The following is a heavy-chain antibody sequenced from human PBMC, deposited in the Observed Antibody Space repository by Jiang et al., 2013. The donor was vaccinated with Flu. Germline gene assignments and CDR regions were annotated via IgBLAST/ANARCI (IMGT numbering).Heavy chain of an antibody. Sequence: GPGLVKPSQTLCLNCSFSGASFSGDSYYLAWIRHHPGKGLEWIGHISRTGIRDYNPSLRSRVSISVDTSKNRTSLKLSSMTVADAAVYYCATTRGGKLPFDRWGLGILVTVSS. J-gene: IGHJ5*02. CDR2: ISRTGIR. CDR1: GASFSGDSYY. D-gene: IGHD3-16*01. CDR3: ATTRGGKLPFDR. V-gene: IGHV4-31*03.